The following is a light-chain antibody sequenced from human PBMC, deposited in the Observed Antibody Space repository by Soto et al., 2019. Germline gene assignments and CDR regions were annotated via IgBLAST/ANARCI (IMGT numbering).Light chain of an antibody. J-gene: IGKJ3*01. CDR3: QQSYRAPLT. V-gene: IGKV1-39*01. Sequence: DIQMTQSPSSLPASVGDRVTITCRASQTINTYLNWYQQKPGKAPKLLIHAASSLQSGVPSRFSGSGSGTDFTLTISSLQPEDFATYYCQQSYRAPLTFGPGTKVDIK. CDR2: AAS. CDR1: QTINTY.